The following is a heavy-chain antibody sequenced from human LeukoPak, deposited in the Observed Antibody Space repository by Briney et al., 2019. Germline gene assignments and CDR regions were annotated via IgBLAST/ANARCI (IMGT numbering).Heavy chain of an antibody. J-gene: IGHJ5*02. CDR3: ARQGSGLNWFDP. Sequence: SETLSLTCTVSGGSVSRYYWSWIRQPPGKGLEWIGHIYDSGSTNYNPSLKSRVTISVDTSKNQFSLKLTSVTAADTAVYYCARQGSGLNWFDPWGQGTLATVSS. D-gene: IGHD6-19*01. CDR2: IYDSGST. V-gene: IGHV4-59*08. CDR1: GGSVSRYY.